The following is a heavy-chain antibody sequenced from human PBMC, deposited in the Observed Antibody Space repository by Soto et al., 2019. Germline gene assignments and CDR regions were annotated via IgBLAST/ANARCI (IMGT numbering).Heavy chain of an antibody. CDR1: GFSLTNGRTG. CDR2: IFPDDEN. J-gene: IGHJ4*02. V-gene: IGHV2-26*01. Sequence: QVTLKEAGPVLVKPTETLTLTCTVSGFSLTNGRTGGSWIRQPPGKALEWLAHIFPDDENSYSTSLKSRLTISKDTSKSQVVLTMTNMDPLDTATYYCARLGRCTNGVCDDDYWGQGTLVTVSS. D-gene: IGHD2-8*01. CDR3: ARLGRCTNGVCDDDY.